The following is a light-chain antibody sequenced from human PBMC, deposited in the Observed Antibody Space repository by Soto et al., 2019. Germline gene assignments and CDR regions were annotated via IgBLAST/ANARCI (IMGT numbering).Light chain of an antibody. CDR3: QQYNNWPRT. CDR1: QSVSSSY. V-gene: IGKV3-15*01. J-gene: IGKJ1*01. Sequence: EILLTQSPGTLSLSPGEIATLCLRSSQSVSSSYLAWYQKKPGKAPRLLIYCASTRATGFPARLSGSGYGTELTITISSLKYEDFEIYYCQQYNNWPRTFGQGTKVDIK. CDR2: CAS.